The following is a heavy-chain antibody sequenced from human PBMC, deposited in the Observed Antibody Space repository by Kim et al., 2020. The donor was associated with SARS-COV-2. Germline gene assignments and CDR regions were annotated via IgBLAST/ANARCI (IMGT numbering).Heavy chain of an antibody. CDR2: VGGGGGST. V-gene: IGHV3-23*01. CDR3: ARGYFTRGSCPGFDR. D-gene: IGHD2-15*01. Sequence: GGSLRLSCAASGFTFSTYAMSWVRQAPGKELEWVSSVGGGGGSTYYADSVKGRFTISRDDSKNMLYLQMNSLRAEDTAVFYCARGYFTRGSCPGFDRWG. CDR1: GFTFSTYA. J-gene: IGHJ1*01.